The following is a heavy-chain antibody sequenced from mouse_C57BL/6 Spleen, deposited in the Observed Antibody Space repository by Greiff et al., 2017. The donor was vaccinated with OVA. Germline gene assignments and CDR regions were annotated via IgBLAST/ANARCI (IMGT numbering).Heavy chain of an antibody. V-gene: IGHV1-72*01. J-gene: IGHJ3*01. CDR1: GYTFTSYW. D-gene: IGHD1-1*01. Sequence: QVQLKQPGAELVKPGASVKLSCKASGYTFTSYWMHWVKQRPGRGLEWIGRIDPNSGGTKYNEKFKSKATLTVDKPSSTVYMQLSSLTSEDSAVYYCATEGYYYVRIAYWGQGTLVTVSA. CDR3: ATEGYYYVRIAY. CDR2: IDPNSGGT.